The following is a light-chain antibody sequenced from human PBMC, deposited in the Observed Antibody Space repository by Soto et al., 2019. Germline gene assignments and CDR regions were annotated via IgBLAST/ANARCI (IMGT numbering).Light chain of an antibody. Sequence: EIVMTQSPATLSVSPGERATVSCRASQSVSSNLAWYQQKPGQAPRLLIYGASTRATGIPARFSGSGSGTEFTITFGSPQSEDLAVYYGHQYNNWPRTFGQGTKLEIK. CDR1: QSVSSN. J-gene: IGKJ2*01. V-gene: IGKV3-15*01. CDR3: HQYNNWPRT. CDR2: GAS.